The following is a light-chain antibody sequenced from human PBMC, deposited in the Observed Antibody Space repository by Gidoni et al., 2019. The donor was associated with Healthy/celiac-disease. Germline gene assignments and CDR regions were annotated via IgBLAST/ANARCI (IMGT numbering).Light chain of an antibody. J-gene: IGKJ4*01. CDR2: DAS. V-gene: IGKV3-11*01. Sequence: IVLTQSPATLSLSPGTRATRSCRASQSVSIYLAWYQPKPGPAPRLLIYDASNRATGIPARFNGSGSGADFTLTDRSLEPGDFAVYFCQQRSNGQGLTFXGXTKVEIK. CDR3: QQRSNGQGLT. CDR1: QSVSIY.